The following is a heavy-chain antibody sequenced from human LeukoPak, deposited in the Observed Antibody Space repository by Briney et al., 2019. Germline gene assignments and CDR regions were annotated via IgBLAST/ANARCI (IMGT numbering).Heavy chain of an antibody. CDR2: TYYRSKWYN. CDR1: GDSVSSNSAA. D-gene: IGHD3-16*02. CDR3: ARELITFGGVIVIDY. Sequence: SQTLSLTCAISGDSVSSNSAAWNWIRQSPSRGLEWLGRTYYRSKWYNDYAVSVKSRITINPDTSKDQFSLQLNSVTPEGTAVYYCARELITFGGVIVIDYWGQGTLVTVSS. V-gene: IGHV6-1*01. J-gene: IGHJ4*02.